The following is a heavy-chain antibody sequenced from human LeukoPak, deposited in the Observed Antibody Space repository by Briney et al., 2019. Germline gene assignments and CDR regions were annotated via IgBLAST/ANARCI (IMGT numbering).Heavy chain of an antibody. V-gene: IGHV3-7*01. J-gene: IGHJ4*02. CDR2: IKQDESEK. CDR1: GFTFSRYW. CDR3: ARGAYYDY. Sequence: GGYLRLSCAASGFTFSRYWMSWVRQAPGMGLEWVANIKQDESEKYYVDSVKGRFTISRDNAKNSLYLQMNSLRAEDTAVYYCARGAYYDYWGQGTLVTVSS.